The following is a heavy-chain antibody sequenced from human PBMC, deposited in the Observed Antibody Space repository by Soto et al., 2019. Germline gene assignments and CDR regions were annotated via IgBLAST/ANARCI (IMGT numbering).Heavy chain of an antibody. V-gene: IGHV3-23*01. J-gene: IGHJ4*02. D-gene: IGHD2-8*01. CDR1: GFTFSDYA. Sequence: EVQLLESGGGFVQPGGSLRLSCAASGFTFSDYAMTWVRQAPGKGLEWVSSISGSGGSTYYADSVKGRFTISRDNSKNTLYLQMHSLRAEDTAVYYCAKDRGGVLAPSYSDNWGQGTLVTVSS. CDR2: ISGSGGST. CDR3: AKDRGGVLAPSYSDN.